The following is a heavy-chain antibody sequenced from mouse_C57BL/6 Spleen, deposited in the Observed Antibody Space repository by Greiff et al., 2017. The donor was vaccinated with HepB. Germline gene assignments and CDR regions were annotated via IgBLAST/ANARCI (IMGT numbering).Heavy chain of an antibody. D-gene: IGHD1-1*01. V-gene: IGHV1-82*01. J-gene: IGHJ4*01. CDR1: GYAFSSSW. CDR3: ARSGDYGSSPWVDY. CDR2: IYPGDGDT. Sequence: QVQLQQSGPELVKPGASVKISCKASGYAFSSSWMNWVKQRPGKGLEWIGRIYPGDGDTNYNGKFKGKATLTADKSSSPAYMQLSSLTSEDSAVYVCARSGDYGSSPWVDYWGQGTSVTVSS.